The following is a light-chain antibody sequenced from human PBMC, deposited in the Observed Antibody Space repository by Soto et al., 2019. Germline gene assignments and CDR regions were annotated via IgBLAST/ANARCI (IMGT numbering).Light chain of an antibody. J-gene: IGLJ2*01. CDR1: SSDVGGYNY. CDR3: SSKTSSSTPVL. CDR2: EVS. Sequence: QSALTQPASVSGSPGQSITISCTGTSSDVGGYNYVSWYQQHPGKAPKLMIYEVSNRPSGVSNRFSGSKSGNTASLTISGLQAEDEADYYCSSKTSSSTPVLFGGGTKVTVL. V-gene: IGLV2-14*01.